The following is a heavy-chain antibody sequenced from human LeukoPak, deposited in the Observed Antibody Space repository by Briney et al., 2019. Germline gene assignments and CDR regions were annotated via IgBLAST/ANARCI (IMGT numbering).Heavy chain of an antibody. CDR3: ARDPHLRGYCYGMAFEDY. Sequence: ASVKVSCKASGYTFTSYDINWLRQATGQGLEWMGWMNPNSGNTGYAQKFQGRLTITRDTSITTAYMELSSLRSEDTAVYYCARDPHLRGYCYGMAFEDYWGQGTLVTVSS. D-gene: IGHD5-18*01. CDR2: MNPNSGNT. J-gene: IGHJ4*02. CDR1: GYTFTSYD. V-gene: IGHV1-8*03.